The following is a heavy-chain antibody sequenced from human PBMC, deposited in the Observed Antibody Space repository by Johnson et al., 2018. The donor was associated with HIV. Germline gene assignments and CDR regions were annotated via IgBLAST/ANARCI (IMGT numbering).Heavy chain of an antibody. CDR2: ISYDGSNK. CDR1: GFTFSSYA. Sequence: QVRLVESGGGLVKPGGSLRLSCAASGFTFSSYAMHWVRQAPGKGLEWVAVISYDGSNKYYADSVKGRFTISRDNSKNTLYLQMNSLRAEDTAGYYCARAFRGPWGQGTMVTVSS. V-gene: IGHV3-30-3*01. J-gene: IGHJ3*01. CDR3: ARAFRGP.